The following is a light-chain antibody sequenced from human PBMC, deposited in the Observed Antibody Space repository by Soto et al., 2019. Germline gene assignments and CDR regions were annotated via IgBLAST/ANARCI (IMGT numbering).Light chain of an antibody. CDR2: GTS. CDR1: QSISSDY. CDR3: HQYGTSPYT. Sequence: EVVLTQCPGTLSLSPGERATLSCRASQSISSDYLAWYQQKPGQAPRLLIYGTSSRATGIPDRFSGSGSGTDFTLTISRLEPEDFAVYHCHQYGTSPYTFGQGTKLEIK. V-gene: IGKV3-20*01. J-gene: IGKJ2*01.